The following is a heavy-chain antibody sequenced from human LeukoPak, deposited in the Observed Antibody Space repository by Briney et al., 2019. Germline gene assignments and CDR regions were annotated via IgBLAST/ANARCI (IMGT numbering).Heavy chain of an antibody. J-gene: IGHJ4*02. CDR2: IYHSGST. Sequence: SETLSLTCTVSGGSISSSNWWSWVRPPPGKGLEWIGEIYHSGSTNYNPSLKSRVTISVDKSKNQFSLKLSSVTAADTAVYYCARGGQDYDFWSGYYRGGGFDYWGQGTLVTVSS. CDR3: ARGGQDYDFWSGYYRGGGFDY. V-gene: IGHV4-4*02. CDR1: GGSISSSNW. D-gene: IGHD3-3*01.